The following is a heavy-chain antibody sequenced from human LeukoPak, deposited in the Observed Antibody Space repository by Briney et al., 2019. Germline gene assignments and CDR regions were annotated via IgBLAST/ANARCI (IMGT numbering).Heavy chain of an antibody. CDR3: AREDGVMGSD. J-gene: IGHJ4*02. CDR1: GFTISSNY. D-gene: IGHD3-10*01. CDR2: IYSDGST. Sequence: AGGSLRLSCAASGFTISSNYMSWVRQAPGKGLEWVSVIYSDGSTYYADSVKGRFTSSRDNSKNTLYLQMNSLRAEDTAVYYCAREDGVMGSDWGQGTLVTVSS. V-gene: IGHV3-53*01.